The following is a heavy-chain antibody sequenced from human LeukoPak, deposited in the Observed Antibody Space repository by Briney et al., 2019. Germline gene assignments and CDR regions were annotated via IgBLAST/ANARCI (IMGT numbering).Heavy chain of an antibody. J-gene: IGHJ4*02. D-gene: IGHD2-8*01. CDR2: IYYSGST. Sequence: SETLSLTCTVSGGSIISGVYYCSWIRQHPGKGLEWIGYIYYSGSTYYNPSLKSRVTISVDTSKNQFSLRLSSVTAADTAVYYCARAIGYCTNGVCPGFDYWGQGTLVTVSS. CDR3: ARAIGYCTNGVCPGFDY. CDR1: GGSIISGVYY. V-gene: IGHV4-31*03.